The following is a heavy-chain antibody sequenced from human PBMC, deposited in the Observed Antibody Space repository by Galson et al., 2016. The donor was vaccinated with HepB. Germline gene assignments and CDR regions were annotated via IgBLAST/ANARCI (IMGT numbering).Heavy chain of an antibody. Sequence: SVKVSCKASGYTFTNYAMHWMRLAPGQRLEWMGWINPGNGDTKYSQNFQGRVTITRETSARTVYMELSSLRSEDTVVYYCAREISGAFDIWGQGTMVSVSS. V-gene: IGHV1-3*01. CDR3: AREISGAFDI. D-gene: IGHD1-26*01. J-gene: IGHJ3*02. CDR2: INPGNGDT. CDR1: GYTFTNYA.